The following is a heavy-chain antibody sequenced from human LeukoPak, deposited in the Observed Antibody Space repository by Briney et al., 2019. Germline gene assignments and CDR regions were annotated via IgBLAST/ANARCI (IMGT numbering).Heavy chain of an antibody. J-gene: IGHJ4*02. Sequence: GGSLRLSCAASGCTVSSNYVSWVRQAPGKGLEWVSVIYSGGSTYYADSVKGRFTISRDNSKNTLYLQMNSLRAEDTAVYYCARGLGGKGGYFDYWGQGTLVTVSS. CDR3: ARGLGGKGGYFDY. CDR2: IYSGGST. V-gene: IGHV3-66*01. D-gene: IGHD3-16*01. CDR1: GCTVSSNY.